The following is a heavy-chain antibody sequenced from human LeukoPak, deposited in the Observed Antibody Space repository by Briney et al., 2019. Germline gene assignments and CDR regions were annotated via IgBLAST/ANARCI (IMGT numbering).Heavy chain of an antibody. D-gene: IGHD2-8*01. J-gene: IGHJ6*02. CDR1: GFTFSSYG. V-gene: IGHV3-33*01. Sequence: GRSLRLSCAASGFTFSSYGMHWVRQAPGKGLEWVVVIWYDGSNKYYADSVKGRFTISRDNSKNTLYLQMNSLRAEDTAVYYCARDHGDYYYGMDVWGQGTTVTVSS. CDR2: IWYDGSNK. CDR3: ARDHGDYYYGMDV.